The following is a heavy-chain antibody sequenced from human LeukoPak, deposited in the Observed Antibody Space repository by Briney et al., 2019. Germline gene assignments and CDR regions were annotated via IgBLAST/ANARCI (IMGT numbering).Heavy chain of an antibody. CDR3: ARGDYGSGSYSYDY. Sequence: SETLSLTCAVYGGSFSGYYWSWIRQPPGKGLEWMGEINHSRSTNYNPSLKSRVTISVATSKNQFSLKLSSVTAADTAVYYCARGDYGSGSYSYDYWGQGTLVPVSS. CDR1: GGSFSGYY. J-gene: IGHJ4*02. V-gene: IGHV4-34*01. CDR2: INHSRST. D-gene: IGHD3-10*01.